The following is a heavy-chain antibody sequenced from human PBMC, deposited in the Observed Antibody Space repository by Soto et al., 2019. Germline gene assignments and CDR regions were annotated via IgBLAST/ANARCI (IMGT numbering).Heavy chain of an antibody. D-gene: IGHD4-4*01. V-gene: IGHV4-31*03. Sequence: SETLSLTCTVSGGSISSGGYYWSWIRQHPGKGLEWIGYIYYSGSTYYNPSLKSRVTISVDTSKNQFSLKLSSVTAAATAVYYCASTPAKESGLHNPAYYYGMDVWGQGTTVTVSS. CDR1: GGSISSGGYY. CDR2: IYYSGST. J-gene: IGHJ6*02. CDR3: ASTPAKESGLHNPAYYYGMDV.